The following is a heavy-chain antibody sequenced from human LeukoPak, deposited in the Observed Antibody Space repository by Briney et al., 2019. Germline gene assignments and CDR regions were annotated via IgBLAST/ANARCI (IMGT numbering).Heavy chain of an antibody. D-gene: IGHD3-10*01. Sequence: PSETLSLTCTVSGGSISSSSYYWGWIRQPPGKGLEWIGSIYYSGSTYYNPSLKSRVTISVYTSKNQFSLKLSSVTAADTAVYYCARDEGPKNEVLLWFGAYPTRFDPWGQGTLVTVSS. V-gene: IGHV4-39*07. CDR1: GGSISSSSYY. J-gene: IGHJ5*02. CDR3: ARDEGPKNEVLLWFGAYPTRFDP. CDR2: IYYSGST.